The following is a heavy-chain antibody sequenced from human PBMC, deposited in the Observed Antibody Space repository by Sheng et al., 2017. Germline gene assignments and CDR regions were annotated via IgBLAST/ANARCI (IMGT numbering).Heavy chain of an antibody. Sequence: QVQLQESGPGLVKPSETLSLTCTVSGGSISSYYWSWIRQPAGKGLEWIGRIYTSGSTNYNPSLKSRVTMSVDTSKNQFSLKLSSVTAADTAVYYCARESITMIVVSYPGDAFDIWGQGDNGHRLF. CDR1: GGSISSYY. CDR3: ARESITMIVVSYPGDAFDI. V-gene: IGHV4-4*07. J-gene: IGHJ3*02. CDR2: IYTSGST. D-gene: IGHD3-22*01.